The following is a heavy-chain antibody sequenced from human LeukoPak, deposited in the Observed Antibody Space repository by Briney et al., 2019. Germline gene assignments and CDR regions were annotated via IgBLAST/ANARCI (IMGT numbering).Heavy chain of an antibody. CDR3: ARELFGSGSCPDY. CDR1: GFTFSSYA. Sequence: QTGGSLRLSCTAPGFTFSSYAIHWIRQAPGKGLEWGALVWHDGSNKYYADSVKGRFTISRDNSKNTVYLQMNSLRAEDTAVYYCARELFGSGSCPDYWGQGTLVTVSS. CDR2: VWHDGSNK. J-gene: IGHJ4*02. D-gene: IGHD3-10*01. V-gene: IGHV3-33*01.